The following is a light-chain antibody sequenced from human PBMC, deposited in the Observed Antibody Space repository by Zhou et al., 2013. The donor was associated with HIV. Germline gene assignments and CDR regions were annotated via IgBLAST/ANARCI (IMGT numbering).Light chain of an antibody. CDR1: QSISSW. Sequence: DIQMTQSPSTLSASVGDRVTITCRASQSISSWLAWYQQKPGKAPKLLIYKASSLQSGVPSRFSGSGSGTEFTLTISSLQPDDFATYVCQQYNSYPWTFGQGTKGGYQT. J-gene: IGKJ1*01. CDR2: KAS. CDR3: QQYNSYPWT. V-gene: IGKV1-5*03.